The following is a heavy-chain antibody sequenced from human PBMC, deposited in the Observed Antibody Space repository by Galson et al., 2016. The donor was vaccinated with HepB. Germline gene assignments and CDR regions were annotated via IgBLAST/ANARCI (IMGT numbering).Heavy chain of an antibody. CDR2: MWNDSKSK. D-gene: IGHD2-2*01. CDR1: GFTFSLSG. CDR3: AGSSTDCISTGCYAGATDY. J-gene: IGHJ4*02. Sequence: SLRLPCAASGFTFSLSGLHWVRKAPGKGLEGVAIMWNDSKSKYYADSVQGQFTISRDNAKNSLYLQMNSLRAEDTAVYYCAGSSTDCISTGCYAGATDYWGRGTLVTVSS. V-gene: IGHV3-33*03.